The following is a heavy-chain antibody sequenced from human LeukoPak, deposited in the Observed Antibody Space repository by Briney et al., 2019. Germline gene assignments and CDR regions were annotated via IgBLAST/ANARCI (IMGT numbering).Heavy chain of an antibody. CDR1: GGSISSYY. CDR3: ARADYYDSSGYYYGPPGDDAFDI. D-gene: IGHD3-22*01. J-gene: IGHJ3*02. CDR2: IYYSGST. V-gene: IGHV4-59*01. Sequence: PSETLSLTCTVSGGSISSYYWSWIRQPPGKGLEWLGSIYYSGSTNYNPSLKSRVTISVDTSKNQFSPKLSSVTAADTAVYYCARADYYDSSGYYYGPPGDDAFDIWGQGTMVTVSS.